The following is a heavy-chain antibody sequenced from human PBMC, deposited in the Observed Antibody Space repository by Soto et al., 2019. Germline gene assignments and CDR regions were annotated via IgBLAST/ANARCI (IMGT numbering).Heavy chain of an antibody. CDR1: GFNPSNYA. CDR2: ISGSGSST. Sequence: EVQLLEAGGGLVQPGGSLRLSCAASGFNPSNYAMNWVRQAPGKGLEWVSVISGSGSSTYYADSVKGRLAISRDNSKTTQYQQMASLRADDTVVYYGATPSGYGGDSRPDAFDIWGQGTMLTVSS. CDR3: ATPSGYGGDSRPDAFDI. D-gene: IGHD2-21*02. V-gene: IGHV3-23*01. J-gene: IGHJ3*02.